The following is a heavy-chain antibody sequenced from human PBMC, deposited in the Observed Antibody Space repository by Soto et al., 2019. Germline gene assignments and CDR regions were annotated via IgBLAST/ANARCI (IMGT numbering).Heavy chain of an antibody. CDR3: ARSCMVRGVIMGSRQVTTGFDP. D-gene: IGHD3-10*01. Sequence: PSETLSLTCTVSGGSISSYYWSWIRQPAGKGLEWIGRIYTSGSTNYNPSLKSRVTMSVDTSKNQFSLKLGSVTAADTAVYYCARSCMVRGVIMGSRQVTTGFDPWGQGTLVTVSS. J-gene: IGHJ5*02. V-gene: IGHV4-4*07. CDR1: GGSISSYY. CDR2: IYTSGST.